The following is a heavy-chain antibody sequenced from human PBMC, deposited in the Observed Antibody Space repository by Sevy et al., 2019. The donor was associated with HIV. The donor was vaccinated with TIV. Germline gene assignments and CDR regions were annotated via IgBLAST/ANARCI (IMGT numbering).Heavy chain of an antibody. Sequence: GGSLRLSCAASGFTFSSYWMHWVRQAPGKGLVWVSRINSDGSSTSYADSVKGRFTISRDNAKNTLYLQMNSLRAEDTAVYYCARERGWGDEEAFDIRGQGTMVTVSS. CDR2: INSDGSST. CDR1: GFTFSSYW. J-gene: IGHJ3*02. CDR3: ARERGWGDEEAFDI. V-gene: IGHV3-74*01. D-gene: IGHD2-21*02.